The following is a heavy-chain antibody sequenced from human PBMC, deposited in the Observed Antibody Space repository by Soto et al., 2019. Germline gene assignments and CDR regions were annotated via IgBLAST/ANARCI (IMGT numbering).Heavy chain of an antibody. CDR3: ARYQMRARGPAINY. CDR2: IHYSGSV. Sequence: SETLSLTCTVSGDSMSGYYWSWIRQPPGKGLEWIGYIHYSGSVNYNPSLKSRVTMSVDTSKNQFSLKLTSVTAEDTAVYYCARYQMRARGPAINYWGQGIQVTVSS. J-gene: IGHJ4*02. CDR1: GDSMSGYY. D-gene: IGHD3-10*01. V-gene: IGHV4-59*08.